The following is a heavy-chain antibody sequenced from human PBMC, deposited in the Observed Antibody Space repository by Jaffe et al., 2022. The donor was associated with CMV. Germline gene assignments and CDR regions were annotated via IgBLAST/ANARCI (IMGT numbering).Heavy chain of an antibody. V-gene: IGHV3-23*01. CDR2: ISASGGRT. CDR3: ATDVGGVVIYYYYGMDV. CDR1: GFIGFGFSSYV. Sequence: EVQLLESGGGLEQPGGSLRLSCAASGFIGFGFSSYVMSWVRQAPGKGLEWVSTISASGGRTYYADSVKGRFTISRDNSKNTLSLQMNSLRVEDTGIYYCATDVGGVVIYYYYGMDVWGQGTTVTVSS. J-gene: IGHJ6*02. D-gene: IGHD3-3*01.